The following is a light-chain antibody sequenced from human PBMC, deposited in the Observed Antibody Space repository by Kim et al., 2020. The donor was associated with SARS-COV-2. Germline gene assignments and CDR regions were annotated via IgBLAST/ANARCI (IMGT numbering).Light chain of an antibody. CDR1: SSDVGRYNY. Sequence: QSALTQPASVSGSPGQSITISCTGTSSDVGRYNYVSWYQQHPGKAPKVMIYGVNNRPSGVSDRFSGSKSGNTASLTISGLQAEDEADYYCSSYASSTTLVFGGGTKVTVL. CDR3: SSYASSTTLV. CDR2: GVN. J-gene: IGLJ2*01. V-gene: IGLV2-14*03.